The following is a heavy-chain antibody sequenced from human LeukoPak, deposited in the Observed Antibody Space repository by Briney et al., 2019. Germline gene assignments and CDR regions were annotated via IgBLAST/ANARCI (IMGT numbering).Heavy chain of an antibody. V-gene: IGHV1-18*01. Sequence: GASVKVSCKASGGTFSSYAISWVRQAPGQGLEWMGWISAYNGNTNYAQKLQGRVTMTTDTSTSTAYMELRSLRSDDTAVYYCARVPASYYYMDVWGKGTTVTVSS. CDR2: ISAYNGNT. CDR3: ARVPASYYYMDV. D-gene: IGHD2-2*01. CDR1: GGTFSSYA. J-gene: IGHJ6*03.